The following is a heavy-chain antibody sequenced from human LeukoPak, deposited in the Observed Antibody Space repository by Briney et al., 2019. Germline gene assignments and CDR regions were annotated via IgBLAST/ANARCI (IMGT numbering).Heavy chain of an antibody. CDR1: GGSISSYY. CDR3: ARHLGPDGSGSYYMDV. CDR2: IHHTGAT. V-gene: IGHV4-39*01. J-gene: IGHJ6*03. D-gene: IGHD3-10*01. Sequence: SETLSLTCTVSGGSISSYYWGWLRQSPGKGLEWIGTIHHTGATYYKPSLRGRVIISVDASKSQISLTMSSVTAADTAVYYCARHLGPDGSGSYYMDVWGKGTLVTVS.